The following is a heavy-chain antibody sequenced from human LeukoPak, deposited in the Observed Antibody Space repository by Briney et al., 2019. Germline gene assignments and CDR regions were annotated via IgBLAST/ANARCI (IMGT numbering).Heavy chain of an antibody. Sequence: PSQTLSLTCTVSGGSISSGSYYWSWIRQPAGKGLEWIGRIYTSGSTNYNPSLKSRVTISVDTSKNQFSLKLSSVTAADTAVYYCARSRGPSVVPAAISPGLWYYYYMDVWGKGTTVTVSS. CDR1: GGSISSGSYY. V-gene: IGHV4-61*02. CDR3: ARSRGPSVVPAAISPGLWYYYYMDV. J-gene: IGHJ6*03. D-gene: IGHD2-2*01. CDR2: IYTSGST.